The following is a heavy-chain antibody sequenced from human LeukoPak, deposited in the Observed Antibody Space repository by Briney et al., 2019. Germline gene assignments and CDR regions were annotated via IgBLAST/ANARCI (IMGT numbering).Heavy chain of an antibody. CDR1: GYTFTSYD. V-gene: IGHV1-8*01. CDR3: ARGGYDILTGPKPFDP. D-gene: IGHD3-9*01. Sequence: ASVKVSCKASGYTFTSYDINWVRQATGQGLEWMGWMNPNNGNTGYAQKFQGRVSMTRNTAISTAYMELSSLRSEDTAVYYCARGGYDILTGPKPFDPWGQGTLVIVSS. J-gene: IGHJ5*02. CDR2: MNPNNGNT.